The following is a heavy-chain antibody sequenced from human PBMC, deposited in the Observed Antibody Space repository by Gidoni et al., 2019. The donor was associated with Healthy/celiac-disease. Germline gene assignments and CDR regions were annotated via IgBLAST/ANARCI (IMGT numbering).Heavy chain of an antibody. V-gene: IGHV1-46*01. CDR3: ARVVMGTTRFGYYYYYMDV. CDR2: INPSGGST. D-gene: IGHD2-21*01. J-gene: IGHJ6*03. CDR1: GYTFTSYY. Sequence: QVQLVQSGAEVKKPGASVKVSCKASGYTFTSYYMHWGRQAPGQGLEWMGIINPSGGSTSYAQKFQGRVTMTRDTATSTVYMELSSLRSEDTAGYYCARVVMGTTRFGYYYYYMDVWGKGTTVTVSS.